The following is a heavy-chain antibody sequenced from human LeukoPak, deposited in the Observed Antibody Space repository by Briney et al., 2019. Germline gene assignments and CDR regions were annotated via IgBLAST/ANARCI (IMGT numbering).Heavy chain of an antibody. CDR2: INSDGSTT. J-gene: IGHJ4*02. D-gene: IGHD1-26*01. V-gene: IGHV3-74*01. Sequence: PGGSLRLSCAVSGFTFSSYWMHWVRQAPGKGLVWVSRINSDGSTTTYADSVKGRFTISRDNARNTLYLQMNSLRAEDTAVYYCASSAYNGIKLDYWGQGNLVTVSS. CDR1: GFTFSSYW. CDR3: ASSAYNGIKLDY.